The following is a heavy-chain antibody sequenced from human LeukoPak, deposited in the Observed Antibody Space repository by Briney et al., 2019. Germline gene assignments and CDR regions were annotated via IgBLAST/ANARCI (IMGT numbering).Heavy chain of an antibody. D-gene: IGHD2-15*01. V-gene: IGHV6-1*01. J-gene: IGHJ4*02. CDR2: TYYRSKWYN. CDR3: ARWAADEFDY. CDR1: GDSVSSNSAA. Sequence: SQTLSLTCAISGDSVSSNSAAWNSIWPSPSRGVEWLGGTYYRSKWYNHYAVSVKNRITIPPDTSKNQFSLQLNSVTPEDTAVYYCARWAADEFDYWGQGTLVTVSS.